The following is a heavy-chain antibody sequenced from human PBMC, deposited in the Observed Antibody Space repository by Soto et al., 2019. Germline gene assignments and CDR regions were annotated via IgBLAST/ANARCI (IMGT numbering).Heavy chain of an antibody. D-gene: IGHD6-19*01. Sequence: ASVKVSCKASGYTFSDYYMHWVRRAPGQGLEWMGWINANSGGTTYAQKFQGRVTMTRDTSTSTAYMELSRLSSDDTAIYYCARFQIEVAGSNWGQGTLVTVSS. CDR3: ARFQIEVAGSN. J-gene: IGHJ4*02. CDR1: GYTFSDYY. CDR2: INANSGGT. V-gene: IGHV1-2*02.